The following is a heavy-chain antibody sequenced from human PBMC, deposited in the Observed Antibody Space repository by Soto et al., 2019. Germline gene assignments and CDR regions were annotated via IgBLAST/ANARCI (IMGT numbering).Heavy chain of an antibody. J-gene: IGHJ3*02. V-gene: IGHV1-18*01. CDR3: ARERRWIYASDI. CDR2: ISGDNGDT. D-gene: IGHD5-12*01. CDR1: GYTFTNYG. Sequence: VQLVQSGAEVKKPGAAVRVSCKASGYTFTNYGISWVRQAPGQGLEWMGWISGDNGDTNYAQRRQGRVTMTTDTSTSTAYMELRSLKSDDTAVYFCARERRWIYASDIWGQGTMVTVSS.